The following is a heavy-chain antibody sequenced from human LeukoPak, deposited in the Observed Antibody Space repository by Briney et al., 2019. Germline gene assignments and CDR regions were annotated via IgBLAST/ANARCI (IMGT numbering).Heavy chain of an antibody. V-gene: IGHV3-23*01. CDR3: AKDPIFSGSYGVFDY. D-gene: IGHD1-26*01. Sequence: GGSLRLSCAASGFTFSSYAMSWVRQAPGKGLEWVSAISGSGGSTYYADSVKGRFTISRDNSKNTLYLQMNCLRAEDTAVYYCAKDPIFSGSYGVFDYWGLGTLVTVSS. CDR2: ISGSGGST. CDR1: GFTFSSYA. J-gene: IGHJ4*02.